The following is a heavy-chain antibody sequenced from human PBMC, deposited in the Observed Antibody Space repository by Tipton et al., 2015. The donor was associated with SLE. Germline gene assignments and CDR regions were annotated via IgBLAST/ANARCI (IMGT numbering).Heavy chain of an antibody. CDR3: ARHMTTVTGGLDY. J-gene: IGHJ4*02. V-gene: IGHV4-59*11. D-gene: IGHD4-17*01. CDR2: IYYSGST. CDR1: GGSISSHY. Sequence: TLSLTCTVSGGSISSHYWSWIRQPPGKGLEWIGYIYYSGSTNYNPSLMSRVTISVDTSQNQFSLKLSSVTAADTAVYYCARHMTTVTGGLDYWGQGTLVTVSS.